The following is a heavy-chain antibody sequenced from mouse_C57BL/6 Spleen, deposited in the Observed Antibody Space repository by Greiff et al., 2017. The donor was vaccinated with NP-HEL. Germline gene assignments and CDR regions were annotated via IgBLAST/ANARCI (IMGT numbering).Heavy chain of an antibody. CDR3: ARGEITTVVEDYFDY. V-gene: IGHV1-52*01. Sequence: VQLQQPGAELVRPGSSVKLSCKASGYTFTSYWMHWVKQRPIQGLEWIGNIDPSDSETHYNQKFKDKATLTVDKSSSTAYMQLSSLTSEDSAVYYCARGEITTVVEDYFDYWGQGTTLTVSS. CDR2: IDPSDSET. CDR1: GYTFTSYW. D-gene: IGHD1-1*01. J-gene: IGHJ2*01.